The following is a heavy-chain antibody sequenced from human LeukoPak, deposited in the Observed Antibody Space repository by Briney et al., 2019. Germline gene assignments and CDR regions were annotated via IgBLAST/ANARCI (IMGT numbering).Heavy chain of an antibody. CDR3: ARAPRNDFWSGYSDY. CDR1: GGTFSSYA. Sequence: SVKVSCKASGGTFSSYAISWVRQAPGQGLEWMGGIIPIFGTANYAQKFQGRVTITADKSTSTAYMELSRLRSEDTAVYYCARAPRNDFWSGYSDYWGQGTLVTVSS. D-gene: IGHD3-3*01. CDR2: IIPIFGTA. V-gene: IGHV1-69*06. J-gene: IGHJ4*02.